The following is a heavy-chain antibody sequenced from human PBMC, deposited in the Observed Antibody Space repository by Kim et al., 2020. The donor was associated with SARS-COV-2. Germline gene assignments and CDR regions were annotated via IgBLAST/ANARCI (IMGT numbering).Heavy chain of an antibody. CDR3: ASHGIAVAGSYYFDY. Sequence: SETLSLTCTVSGGSISSSSYYWGWIRQPPGKGLEWIGSIYYSGSTYYNPSLKSRVTISVDTSKNQFSLKLSSVTAADTAVYYCASHGIAVAGSYYFDYWGQGTLVTVSS. CDR1: GGSISSSSYY. CDR2: IYYSGST. V-gene: IGHV4-39*01. J-gene: IGHJ4*02. D-gene: IGHD6-19*01.